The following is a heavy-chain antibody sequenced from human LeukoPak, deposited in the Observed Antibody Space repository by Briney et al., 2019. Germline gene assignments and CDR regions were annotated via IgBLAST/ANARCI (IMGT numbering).Heavy chain of an antibody. CDR2: INPNSGGT. CDR1: GYTFTGYY. CDR3: AREVIEWELLAAFDY. V-gene: IGHV1-2*02. J-gene: IGHJ4*02. Sequence: GASVKVSCKASGYTFTGYYMHWVRQAPGQGLEWMGWINPNSGGTNYAQKFQGRVTMTRDTSISTAYMELSRLRSDDTAVYYCAREVIEWELLAAFDYWGQGTLVTVSS. D-gene: IGHD1-26*01.